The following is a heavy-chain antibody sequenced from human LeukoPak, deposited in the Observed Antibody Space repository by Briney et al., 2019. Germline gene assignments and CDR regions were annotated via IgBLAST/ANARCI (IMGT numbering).Heavy chain of an antibody. CDR1: GGSISSGGYY. V-gene: IGHV4-39*07. CDR2: INHSGST. J-gene: IGHJ4*02. D-gene: IGHD3-16*02. Sequence: SETLSLTCTVSGGSISSGGYYWSWIRQPPGKGLEWIGEINHSGSTNYNPSLKSRVTISVDTSKNQFSLKLSSVTAADTAVYYCARGSDVWGSYRYRYFDYWGQGTLVTVSS. CDR3: ARGSDVWGSYRYRYFDY.